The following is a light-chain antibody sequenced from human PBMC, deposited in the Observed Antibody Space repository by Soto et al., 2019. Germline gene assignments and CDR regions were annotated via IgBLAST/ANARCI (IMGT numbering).Light chain of an antibody. CDR1: QSVSSY. CDR3: QQRSNWALT. V-gene: IGKV3-11*01. Sequence: EIVFTQSPATLSLSPGERSTLSCGASQSVSSYLAWSKQQPGPAPRLLVYAGSKRTNGLPARFSGSGSGTDFTLTISSLEPEGFAVYYCQQRSNWALTFGGGTQVDI. CDR2: AGS. J-gene: IGKJ4*01.